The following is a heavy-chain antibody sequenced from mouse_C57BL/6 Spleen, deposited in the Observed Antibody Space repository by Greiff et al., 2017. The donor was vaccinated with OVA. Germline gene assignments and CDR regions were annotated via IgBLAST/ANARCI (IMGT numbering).Heavy chain of an antibody. D-gene: IGHD1-1*01. Sequence: EVQLVESGPELVKPGASVKMSCKASGYTFTDFNMHWVKQSHGKSLEWIGYINPNNGGTSYNQKFKGKATLTVNKSSSTAYMELRSLTSEDSAVYYCARGYYGSSLFDYWGQGTTLTVSS. CDR1: GYTFTDFN. J-gene: IGHJ2*01. CDR3: ARGYYGSSLFDY. V-gene: IGHV1-22*01. CDR2: INPNNGGT.